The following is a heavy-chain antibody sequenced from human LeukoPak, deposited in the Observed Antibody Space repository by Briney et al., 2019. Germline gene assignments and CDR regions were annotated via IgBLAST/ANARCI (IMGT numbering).Heavy chain of an antibody. V-gene: IGHV3-23*01. CDR2: ISGSGGST. CDR1: GFTFSRYA. Sequence: GGSLRLSCAASGFTFSRYAMSWVRQAPGNGLEWVSAISGSGGSTYYADSVKGRFTISRDNSKNTLYLQMNSLRAEDTAVYYCAKWTTGYFDYWGQGTLVTVSS. D-gene: IGHD4-17*01. CDR3: AKWTTGYFDY. J-gene: IGHJ4*02.